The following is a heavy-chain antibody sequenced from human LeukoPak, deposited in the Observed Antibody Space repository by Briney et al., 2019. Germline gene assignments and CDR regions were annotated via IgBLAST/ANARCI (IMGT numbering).Heavy chain of an antibody. J-gene: IGHJ6*02. CDR2: IIPIFGTA. Sequence: SVTVSCTASGGTFSSYAISWVRQAPGQGLEWMGGIIPIFGTANYAQKFQGRVTITADGSTSTAYMELSSLRSEDTAVYYCATEVGSNGMDVWGQGTTVTVSS. V-gene: IGHV1-69*13. CDR3: ATEVGSNGMDV. D-gene: IGHD3-16*01. CDR1: GGTFSSYA.